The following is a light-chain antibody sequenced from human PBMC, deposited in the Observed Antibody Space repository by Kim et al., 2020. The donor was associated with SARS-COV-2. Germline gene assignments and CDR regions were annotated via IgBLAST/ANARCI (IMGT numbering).Light chain of an antibody. CDR1: QSISSW. CDR3: QKYNSYPWT. CDR2: KAS. Sequence: DIQMTQSPSTLSASVGDRVTITCRASQSISSWLAWYQQKPGKAPKLLIYKASSLESGVPSRFSGSGSGTEFTLTISSLQPDDFATYYCQKYNSYPWTLGRETKVDIK. J-gene: IGKJ1*01. V-gene: IGKV1-5*03.